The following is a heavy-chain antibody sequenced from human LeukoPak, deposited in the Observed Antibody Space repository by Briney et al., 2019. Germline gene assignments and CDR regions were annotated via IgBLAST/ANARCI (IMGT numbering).Heavy chain of an antibody. CDR1: GGSISSSSYY. CDR2: IYYSGST. CDR3: ARDTNSGYGPGVDY. V-gene: IGHV4-39*07. D-gene: IGHD5-12*01. Sequence: PSETLSLTCTVSGGSISSSSYYWGWIRQPPGKGLEWIGSIYYSGSTYYNPSLKSRVTISVDTSKNQFSLKLSSVTAADTAVYYCARDTNSGYGPGVDYWGQGTLVTVSS. J-gene: IGHJ4*02.